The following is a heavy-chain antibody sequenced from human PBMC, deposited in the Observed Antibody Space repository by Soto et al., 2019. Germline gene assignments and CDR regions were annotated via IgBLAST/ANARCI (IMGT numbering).Heavy chain of an antibody. D-gene: IGHD2-8*01. J-gene: IGHJ5*02. V-gene: IGHV1-2*02. Sequence: ASVKVSCKASGYTFTGYYMHWVRQAPGQGLEWMGWINPNSGGTNYAQKFQGRVTMTRDTSTSTVYMELSSLRSEDTAIYYCARDHSGTTNGYSWWWFNPWGQGTVVTVSS. CDR2: INPNSGGT. CDR1: GYTFTGYY. CDR3: ARDHSGTTNGYSWWWFNP.